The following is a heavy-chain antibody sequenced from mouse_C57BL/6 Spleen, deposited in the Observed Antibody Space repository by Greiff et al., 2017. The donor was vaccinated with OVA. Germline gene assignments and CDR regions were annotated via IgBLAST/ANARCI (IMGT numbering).Heavy chain of an antibody. V-gene: IGHV1-59*01. CDR2: IDPSDSYT. J-gene: IGHJ2*01. D-gene: IGHD2-5*01. CDR3: ACYSNYDY. Sequence: QVQLQQPGAELVRPGPSVKLSCKASGYTFTSYWMHWVKQRPGQGLEWIGVIDPSDSYTNYNQKFKGKATLTVDTSSSTAYMQLSSLTSEDSAVYYCACYSNYDYWGQGTTLTVSS. CDR1: GYTFTSYW.